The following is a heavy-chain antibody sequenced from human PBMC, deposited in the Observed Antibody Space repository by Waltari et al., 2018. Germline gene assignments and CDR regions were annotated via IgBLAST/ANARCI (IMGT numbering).Heavy chain of an antibody. D-gene: IGHD2-2*01. CDR3: AKGGYCSSTSCYQDV. J-gene: IGHJ6*02. CDR2: IGGSGGST. CDR1: GFTFSSYA. Sequence: EVQLLESGGGLVQPGGSLRLSCAASGFTFSSYALSWVRQAPGKGLEWVSAIGGSGGSTYYADSVKGRFTISRDNSKNTLYLQMNSLRAEDTAVYYCAKGGYCSSTSCYQDVWGQGTTVTVSS. V-gene: IGHV3-23*01.